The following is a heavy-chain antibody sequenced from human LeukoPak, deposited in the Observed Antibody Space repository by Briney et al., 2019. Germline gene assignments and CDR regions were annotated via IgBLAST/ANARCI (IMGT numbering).Heavy chain of an antibody. CDR1: GFTFSSYE. CDR2: ISSSGST. V-gene: IGHV3-23*01. J-gene: IGHJ4*02. D-gene: IGHD3-9*01. CDR3: AKEVDILTGYSDY. Sequence: GGSLRLSCAASGFTFSSYEMNWVRQAPGKGLEWVSYISSSGSTYYADSVKGRFTISRDNSKNTLYLQMNSLRVEDTAVYYCAKEVDILTGYSDYWGQGTLVTVSS.